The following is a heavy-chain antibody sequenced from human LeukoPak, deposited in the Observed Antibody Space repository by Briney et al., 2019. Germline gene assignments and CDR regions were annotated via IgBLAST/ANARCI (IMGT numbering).Heavy chain of an antibody. V-gene: IGHV1-2*02. Sequence: GASVKVSCKASGYTFTGYYMHWVRQAPGQGLEWMGWINPNSGGTNYAQKFQGRVTMTRDTSISTAYMELSRLRSDDTAVYYCARDFTMVRGVPTNWFDPWGQGTLVTVSS. D-gene: IGHD3-10*01. CDR1: GYTFTGYY. CDR2: INPNSGGT. J-gene: IGHJ5*02. CDR3: ARDFTMVRGVPTNWFDP.